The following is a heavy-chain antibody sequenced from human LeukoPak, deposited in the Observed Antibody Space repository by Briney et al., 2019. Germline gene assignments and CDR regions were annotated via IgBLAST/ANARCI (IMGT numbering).Heavy chain of an antibody. D-gene: IGHD5-24*01. CDR3: ARALGWLPENY. V-gene: IGHV3-7*01. CDR2: IKQDGSEK. Sequence: GGSLRLSCAASGFTFSSCSMNWVRQAPGKGLEWVANIKQDGSEKYYVDSVKGRFTISRDNAKNSLYLQMNSLRAEDTAVYYCARALGWLPENYWGQGTLVTVSS. CDR1: GFTFSSCS. J-gene: IGHJ4*02.